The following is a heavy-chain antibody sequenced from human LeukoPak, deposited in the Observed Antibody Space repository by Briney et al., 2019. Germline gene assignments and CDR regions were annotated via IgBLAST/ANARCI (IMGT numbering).Heavy chain of an antibody. Sequence: ASVKVSCKASGYTFTDYYIHWVRQAPGQGLEWMGRINPNSGGTNYAQNFQGKVTVTRDTSISTVYMELSGLRSDDTAVYYCMRYYYHTSGFDYWGQGTLVTVSS. D-gene: IGHD3-22*01. V-gene: IGHV1-2*06. J-gene: IGHJ4*02. CDR1: GYTFTDYY. CDR2: INPNSGGT. CDR3: MRYYYHTSGFDY.